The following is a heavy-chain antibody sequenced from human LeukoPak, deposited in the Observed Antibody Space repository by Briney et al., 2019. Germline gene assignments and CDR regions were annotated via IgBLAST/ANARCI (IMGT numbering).Heavy chain of an antibody. CDR1: GFTFSSYA. CDR2: ISSSSSYI. Sequence: GGSLRLSCAASGFTFSSYAMSWVRQAPGKGLEWVSSISSSSSYIYYADSVKGRFTISRDNAKNSLYLQMNSLRAEDTAVYYCARDRGYGTFDYWGQGTLVTVSS. CDR3: ARDRGYGTFDY. D-gene: IGHD5-12*01. J-gene: IGHJ4*02. V-gene: IGHV3-21*01.